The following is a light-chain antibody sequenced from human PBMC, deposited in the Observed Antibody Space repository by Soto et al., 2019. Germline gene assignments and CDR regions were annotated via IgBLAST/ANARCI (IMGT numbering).Light chain of an antibody. J-gene: IGKJ3*01. Sequence: TLSLSPGERASLSCRASQSVTNSLAWFQQKPGQPPRLVIYDISKRAAGTPARFSGGGSGTDFTLTIRSLEPEDFAVYYCQVRSTWPPEITFGPGTKVDIK. V-gene: IGKV3-11*01. CDR1: QSVTNS. CDR2: DIS. CDR3: QVRSTWPPEIT.